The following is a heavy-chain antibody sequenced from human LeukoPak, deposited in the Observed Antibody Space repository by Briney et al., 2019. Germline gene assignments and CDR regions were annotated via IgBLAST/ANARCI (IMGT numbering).Heavy chain of an antibody. CDR2: IDDGGNT. CDR3: ASTDFWSGYYTPAFDY. Sequence: SETLSLMCSVYGGSFSDYFWSWIRQPPGKGLEWIGEIDDGGNTNYNPSLMSRVIVSMEKSKNQFSLKLSSVTAADTAVYYCASTDFWSGYYTPAFDYWGQGTLVTVSS. V-gene: IGHV4-34*01. CDR1: GGSFSDYF. D-gene: IGHD3-3*01. J-gene: IGHJ4*02.